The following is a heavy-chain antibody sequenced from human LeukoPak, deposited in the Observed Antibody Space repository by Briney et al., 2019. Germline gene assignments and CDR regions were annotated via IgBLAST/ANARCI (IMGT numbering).Heavy chain of an antibody. CDR2: IKQDGSEK. J-gene: IGHJ4*02. CDR3: ARVGYSSSSIDY. D-gene: IGHD6-6*01. V-gene: IGHV3-7*01. Sequence: PGGSLRLSCAASGFTFISYWMSWVRQAPGRGLEWVANIKQDGSEKYYVDSVKGRFTISRDNDKNSLFLQMSSLRAEDTAVYYCARVGYSSSSIDYWGQGTLVTVSS. CDR1: GFTFISYW.